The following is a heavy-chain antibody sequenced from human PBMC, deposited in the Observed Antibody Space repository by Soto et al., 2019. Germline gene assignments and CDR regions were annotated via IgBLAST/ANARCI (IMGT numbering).Heavy chain of an antibody. CDR2: IIPIFGTP. J-gene: IGHJ4*02. D-gene: IGHD3-10*01. CDR3: ARDRDDYGSGNYYNRIDF. Sequence: QVQLVQSGAEVKKPGSSVKVSCKASGGLFSTYAISWLRQAPGQGLEWMGGIIPIFGTPNYAQRFQGRVTITAEESTSTAYMELSRLRSEDTAVYYCARDRDDYGSGNYYNRIDFWGQGTLVTVSS. V-gene: IGHV1-69*01. CDR1: GGLFSTYA.